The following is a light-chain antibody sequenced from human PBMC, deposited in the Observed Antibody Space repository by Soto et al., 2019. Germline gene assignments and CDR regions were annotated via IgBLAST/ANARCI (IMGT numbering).Light chain of an antibody. CDR3: QQYHSYWT. Sequence: ENVSRKSQGTLSLTPGERAALSCRASQSVSRTYLAWYQQKPVQAPRLLIYATSSRATGIPDRFSGSGSGTEFTLTISSLQTDDFSTYYCQQYHSYWTFGQGTKVDIK. V-gene: IGKV3-20*01. J-gene: IGKJ1*01. CDR1: QSVSRTY. CDR2: ATS.